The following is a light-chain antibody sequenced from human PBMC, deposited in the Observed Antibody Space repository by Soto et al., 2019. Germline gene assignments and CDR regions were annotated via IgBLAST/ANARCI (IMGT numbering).Light chain of an antibody. J-gene: IGLJ1*01. CDR3: SSYTSSSTPCV. CDR2: EVS. V-gene: IGLV2-14*01. Sequence: QSALTQPASVSGSPGQSVTISCTGTTSDVGGYNYVSWYQQHPGKAPKLMIYEVSNRPSGVSNRFSGSKSGNTASLTISGRQAEDEADYYCSSYTSSSTPCVFGTGTKVTVL. CDR1: TSDVGGYNY.